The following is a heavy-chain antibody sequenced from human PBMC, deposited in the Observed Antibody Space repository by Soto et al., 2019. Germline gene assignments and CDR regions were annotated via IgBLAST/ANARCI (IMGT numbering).Heavy chain of an antibody. D-gene: IGHD2-2*01. Sequence: KPSETLSLTCTVSGGSINSSSYYWGWIRQPPGKGLEWIGSIYYSGSTYNNPSVKSRVTISVDTSKNQFSLKLSSVTAADTAVYYCARGLRSRGFDPWGQGTLVTVSS. CDR3: ARGLRSRGFDP. V-gene: IGHV4-39*01. J-gene: IGHJ5*02. CDR2: IYYSGST. CDR1: GGSINSSSYY.